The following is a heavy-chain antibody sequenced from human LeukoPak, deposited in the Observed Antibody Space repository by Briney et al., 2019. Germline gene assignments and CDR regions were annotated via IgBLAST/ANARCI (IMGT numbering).Heavy chain of an antibody. Sequence: PGGSLRLSCAASGFTFSSYSMNWVRQAPGKGLEWVAVIWSDGSEKRYAGSVKGRFTISRDNSKSTLYLQMNSLRAEDTAVYYCVSGSDTSGYYFYWGQGTLVTVSS. J-gene: IGHJ4*02. CDR2: IWSDGSEK. CDR1: GFTFSSYS. CDR3: VSGSDTSGYYFY. V-gene: IGHV3-33*08. D-gene: IGHD3-22*01.